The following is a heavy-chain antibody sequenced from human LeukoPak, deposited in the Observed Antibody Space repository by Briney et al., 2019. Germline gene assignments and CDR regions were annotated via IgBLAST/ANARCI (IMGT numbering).Heavy chain of an antibody. J-gene: IGHJ4*02. CDR3: ARGWAYYYFDY. V-gene: IGHV1-8*01. Sequence: ASVKASCKASGYTFTSYDINWVRQATGQGLEWMGWMNPSSGNTGYAQKFQGRVTMTRNTSISTAYMELSSLRSEDTAVYYCARGWAYYYFDYWGQGTLVTVSS. D-gene: IGHD1-26*01. CDR2: MNPSSGNT. CDR1: GYTFTSYD.